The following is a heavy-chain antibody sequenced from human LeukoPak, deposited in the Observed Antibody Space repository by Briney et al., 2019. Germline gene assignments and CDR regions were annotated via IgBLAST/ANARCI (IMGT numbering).Heavy chain of an antibody. J-gene: IGHJ4*02. CDR3: ARGAVAGTPFFDY. CDR1: GGSISSGSYY. Sequence: SQTLSLTCTVSGGSISSGSYYWSWIRQPAGKGLEWIGRIYTSGSTNYNPSLKSRVTISVDTSKNQFPLKLSSVTAADTAVYYCARGAVAGTPFFDYWGQGTLVTVSS. V-gene: IGHV4-61*02. CDR2: IYTSGST. D-gene: IGHD6-19*01.